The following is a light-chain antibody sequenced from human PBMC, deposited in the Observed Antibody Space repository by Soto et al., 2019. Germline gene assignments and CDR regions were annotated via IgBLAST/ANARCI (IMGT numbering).Light chain of an antibody. V-gene: IGLV4-69*01. CDR3: QTWGSGIVV. CDR1: SGHSNYA. J-gene: IGLJ2*01. Sequence: QLVLTHSPSASASLGASVKLTCTLSSGHSNYAIAWHQQQSEKGPRYLMKLNSDGSHSKGDGIPDRFSGSSSGAERYLTISSLQSEDEADYYCQTWGSGIVVFGGGTKLTVL. CDR2: LNSDGSH.